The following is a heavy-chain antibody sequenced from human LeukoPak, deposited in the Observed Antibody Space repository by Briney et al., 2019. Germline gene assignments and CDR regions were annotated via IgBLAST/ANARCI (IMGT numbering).Heavy chain of an antibody. CDR1: GESFSSYY. V-gene: IGHV4-34*01. J-gene: IGHJ4*02. CDR2: TNHSGNT. CDR3: ARVDGDGYNIPDY. D-gene: IGHD5-24*01. Sequence: PSETLSLTCAVYGESFSSYYWSWIRQPPGKGLEWIGETNHSGNTNYNPSLKSRVTISVDTSKNQFSLKLSSVTAADTAVYYCARVDGDGYNIPDYWGQGTLVTVSS.